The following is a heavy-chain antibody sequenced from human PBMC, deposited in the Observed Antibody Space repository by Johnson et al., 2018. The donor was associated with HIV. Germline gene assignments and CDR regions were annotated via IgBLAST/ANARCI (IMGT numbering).Heavy chain of an antibody. J-gene: IGHJ3*02. V-gene: IGHV3-23*04. D-gene: IGHD1-26*01. Sequence: VQLVESGGGLVQPGRSLRLSCAASGFTFSSYAMSWVRQAPGKGLEWVSAISGSGGSTYYADSVKGRFTISRDNSKNTLYLQMNSLKPEDTAVYYCTTATPVGRGAFDIWGQGTMVTVSS. CDR3: TTATPVGRGAFDI. CDR1: GFTFSSYA. CDR2: ISGSGGST.